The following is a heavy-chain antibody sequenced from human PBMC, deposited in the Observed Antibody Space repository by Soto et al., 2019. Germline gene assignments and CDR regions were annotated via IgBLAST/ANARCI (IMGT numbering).Heavy chain of an antibody. CDR2: MIYSGLT. CDR3: APLSVSLSGPYGIHV. V-gene: IGHV4-39*01. D-gene: IGHD2-15*01. CDR1: GYSVSSSDYY. J-gene: IGHJ6*02. Sequence: QLHLQESGPGLVKPSETLSLTCSVSGYSVSSSDYYWAWIRQPPGKGLEWIGSMIYSGLTYYNPSIKSRVTLSGDTSKNQFSVRLNSVTAADTAVYYCAPLSVSLSGPYGIHVWGQGTTVTVSS.